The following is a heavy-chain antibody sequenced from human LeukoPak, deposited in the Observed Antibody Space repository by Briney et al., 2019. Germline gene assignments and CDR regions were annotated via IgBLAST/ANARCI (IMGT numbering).Heavy chain of an antibody. Sequence: SETLSLTCTVSGGSISSYYWSWIRQPPGKGLEWIGYIYYSGSTNYNPSLKSRVTISVDTSKNQFSLKLSSVTAADTAVYYCARGGKYYYDSSGYYELDYWGQGTLVTVSS. CDR3: ARGGKYYYDSSGYYELDY. D-gene: IGHD3-22*01. J-gene: IGHJ4*02. CDR2: IYYSGST. V-gene: IGHV4-59*01. CDR1: GGSISSYY.